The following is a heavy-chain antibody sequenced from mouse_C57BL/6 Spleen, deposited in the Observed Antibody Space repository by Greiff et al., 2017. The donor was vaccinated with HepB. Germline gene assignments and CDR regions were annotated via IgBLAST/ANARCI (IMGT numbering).Heavy chain of an antibody. V-gene: IGHV1-69*01. CDR2: IDPSDSYT. D-gene: IGHD1-1*01. CDR1: GYTFTSYW. J-gene: IGHJ1*03. Sequence: QVQLQQPGAELVMPGASVKLSCKASGYTFTSYWMHWVKQRPGQGLERIGEIDPSDSYTNYNQKFKGKSTLTVDKSSSTAYMQISSLTSEDSAVYYCARTSITTVVAKRYFDVWGTGTTVTVSS. CDR3: ARTSITTVVAKRYFDV.